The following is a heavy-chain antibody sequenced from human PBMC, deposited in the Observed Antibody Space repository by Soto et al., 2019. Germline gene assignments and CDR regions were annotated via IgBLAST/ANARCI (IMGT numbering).Heavy chain of an antibody. J-gene: IGHJ4*02. Sequence: EVQLVESGGGLVQPGGSPRLSCAASGFTFSNYWMSWVRQAPGKGLEWVANIKQDGSEKYYVDSVKGRFHISRDNAKNSLYLQMNSLRAEDTAVYYCARDKAYGDSEDYWGQGTLVTVSS. CDR1: GFTFSNYW. CDR2: IKQDGSEK. CDR3: ARDKAYGDSEDY. V-gene: IGHV3-7*03. D-gene: IGHD4-17*01.